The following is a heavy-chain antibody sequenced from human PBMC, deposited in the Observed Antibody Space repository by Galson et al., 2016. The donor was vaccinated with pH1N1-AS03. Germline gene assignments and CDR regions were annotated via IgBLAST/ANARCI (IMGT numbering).Heavy chain of an antibody. CDR1: GLSVAKNY. CDR2: IYTGGDT. V-gene: IGHV3-53*01. Sequence: SLRLSCAVSGLSVAKNYMSWVRQAPGKGLEWVSSIYTGGDTFYTDSVRGRFTISRDNGKNSVYLQMNSLRAEDTAVYFCARDSDYMDVWGKGTTVTVSS. CDR3: ARDSDYMDV. J-gene: IGHJ6*03.